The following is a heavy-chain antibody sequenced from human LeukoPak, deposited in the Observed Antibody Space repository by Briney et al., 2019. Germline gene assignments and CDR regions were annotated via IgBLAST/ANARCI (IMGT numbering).Heavy chain of an antibody. J-gene: IGHJ4*02. CDR3: ARAPQGDILTGYLDY. Sequence: ASVKVCCKASGGTFSSYAISWVRQAPGQGLEWMGGIIPIFGTANYEQKFQGRVTITTDESTSTAYMELSSLRSEDTAVYYCARAPQGDILTGYLDYWGQRTLVTVSS. CDR1: GGTFSSYA. CDR2: IIPIFGTA. V-gene: IGHV1-69*05. D-gene: IGHD3-9*01.